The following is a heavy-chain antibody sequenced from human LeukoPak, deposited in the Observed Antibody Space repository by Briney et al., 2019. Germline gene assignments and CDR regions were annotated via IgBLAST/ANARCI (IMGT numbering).Heavy chain of an antibody. V-gene: IGHV4-59*11. Sequence: SETLSLTCTVSGGSISNLYWSWIRQPPGKGLEWIGYIYYTGSTNYNPSLKSRVTISVDTSKNQFSLKLSSVTAADTAVYYCARAERLYGSGSYYFDYWGQGTLVTVSS. CDR2: IYYTGST. CDR1: GGSISNLY. D-gene: IGHD3-10*01. CDR3: ARAERLYGSGSYYFDY. J-gene: IGHJ4*02.